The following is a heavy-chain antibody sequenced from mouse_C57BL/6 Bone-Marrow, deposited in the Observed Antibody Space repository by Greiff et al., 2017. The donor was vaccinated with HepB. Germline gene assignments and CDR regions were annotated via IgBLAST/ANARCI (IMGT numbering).Heavy chain of an antibody. CDR3: ARDVGDYDYFDY. CDR2: ISDGGSYT. Sequence: EVQGVESGGGLVKPGGSLKLSCAASGFTFSSYAMSWVRQTPEKRLEWVATISDGGSYTYYPDNVKGRFTISRDNAKNNLYLQMSHLKSEDTAMYYCARDVGDYDYFDYWGQVTTLTVSS. V-gene: IGHV5-4*01. J-gene: IGHJ2*01. D-gene: IGHD2-4*01. CDR1: GFTFSSYA.